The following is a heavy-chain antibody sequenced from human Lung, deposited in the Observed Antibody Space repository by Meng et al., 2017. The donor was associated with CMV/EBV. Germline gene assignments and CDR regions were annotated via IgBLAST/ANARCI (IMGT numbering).Heavy chain of an antibody. J-gene: IGHJ4*02. CDR3: AKWGSGSYFDS. V-gene: IGHV3-30*02. D-gene: IGHD1-26*01. CDR1: GFIFSTYG. Sequence: LXCAASGFIFSTYGMHWVRQAPGKRLEWVAFIRYDESDKYYADSVKGRFTISRDNSKNTLYLQMNSLRAEDTAVYYCAKWGSGSYFDSWGQGTLVTVSS. CDR2: IRYDESDK.